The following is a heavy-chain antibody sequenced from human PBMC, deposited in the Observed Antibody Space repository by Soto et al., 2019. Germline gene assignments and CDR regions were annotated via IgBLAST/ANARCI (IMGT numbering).Heavy chain of an antibody. Sequence: GGSLRLSCAASGFTFTRYSMDWVRQAPGKGLEWVSSISSTTDYIYYGDSMKGRFTISRDNAKNSLYLEMNSLRAEDTAVYYCARESEDLTSNFDYWGQGTLVTVSS. CDR3: ARESEDLTSNFDY. V-gene: IGHV3-21*06. CDR2: ISSTTDYI. J-gene: IGHJ4*02. CDR1: GFTFTRYS.